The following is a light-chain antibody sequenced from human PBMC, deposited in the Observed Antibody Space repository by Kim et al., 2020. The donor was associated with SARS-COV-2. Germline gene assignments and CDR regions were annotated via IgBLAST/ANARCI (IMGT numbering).Light chain of an antibody. CDR2: GAS. V-gene: IGKV3-20*01. CDR1: QTISSSY. Sequence: ENVLTQSPGTLSLSPGERATLSCRASQTISSSYLAWYPQKRGQAPRLLIHGASSRATGIPDRFSGSGSGTDFTLTISRLEPEDFAVYYCQQYSSSPLTFGQGTKVEIK. J-gene: IGKJ1*01. CDR3: QQYSSSPLT.